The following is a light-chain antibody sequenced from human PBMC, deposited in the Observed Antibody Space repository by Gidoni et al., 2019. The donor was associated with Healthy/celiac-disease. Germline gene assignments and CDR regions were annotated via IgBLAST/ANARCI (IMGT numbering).Light chain of an antibody. CDR1: SSNIGNNY. V-gene: IGLV1-51*01. Sequence: VSAAPGQKVTISCSGSSSNIGNNYVSWYQQLPGTAPKLLIYDNNKRPSGIPDRFSGSKSGTSATLGITGLQTGDEADYYCGTWDSSLSAVFGGGTKLTVL. J-gene: IGLJ2*01. CDR2: DNN. CDR3: GTWDSSLSAV.